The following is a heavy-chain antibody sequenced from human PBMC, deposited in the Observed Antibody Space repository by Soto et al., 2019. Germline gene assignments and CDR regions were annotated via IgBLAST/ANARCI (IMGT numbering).Heavy chain of an antibody. CDR1: GFTFNNFA. J-gene: IGHJ6*02. D-gene: IGHD5-12*01. CDR3: ANEVDVAFSSLQYGMDV. Sequence: QVQLVESGGGVVQPGMSLRLSCAASGFTFNNFAMHWVRQAPGKGLEWVAFISYDGTYKYYADSVRGRFTVYRDNSKSTLFLQMNSLKFEVTAVYVCANEVDVAFSSLQYGMDVWGQGTTVTVSS. CDR2: ISYDGTYK. V-gene: IGHV3-30*14.